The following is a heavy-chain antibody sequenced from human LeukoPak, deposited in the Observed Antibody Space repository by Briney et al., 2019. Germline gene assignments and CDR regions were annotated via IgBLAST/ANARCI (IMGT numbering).Heavy chain of an antibody. Sequence: SQTLSLTCDLSGDGVSSNSAAWNWIRQSPSRGLEWLGRTYYRSKWYNDYAVSVKSRITINPDTSKNQFSLHLNSVTPEDTAVYYCARDGGSGRYFVYWGQGTLVTVSS. J-gene: IGHJ4*02. D-gene: IGHD6-19*01. V-gene: IGHV6-1*01. CDR3: ARDGGSGRYFVY. CDR1: GDGVSSNSAA. CDR2: TYYRSKWYN.